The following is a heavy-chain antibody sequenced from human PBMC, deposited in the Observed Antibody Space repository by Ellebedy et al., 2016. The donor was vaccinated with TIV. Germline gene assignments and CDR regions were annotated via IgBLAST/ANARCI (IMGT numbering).Heavy chain of an antibody. CDR2: IYVDGNT. V-gene: IGHV3-66*01. CDR3: ASETFNDVDLDLWGLFDI. J-gene: IGHJ3*02. D-gene: IGHD2/OR15-2a*01. Sequence: GGSLRLSCAASGFTINSNYMSWVRQAPGKGLEWVSLIYVDGNTYYADSVKGRFTISRDNSKNTLYLQMNSLRAEDTAIYFCASETFNDVDLDLWGLFDIWGQGTTVTVSS. CDR1: GFTINSNY.